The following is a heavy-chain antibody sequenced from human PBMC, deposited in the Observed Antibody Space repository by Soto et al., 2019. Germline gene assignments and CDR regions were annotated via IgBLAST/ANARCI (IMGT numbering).Heavy chain of an antibody. J-gene: IGHJ4*02. CDR2: ISGSGGST. CDR3: AKEKWGYCSGCSCYREYYFDY. V-gene: IGHV3-23*04. D-gene: IGHD2-15*01. Sequence: EVQLVESGGGLVQPGGSLRLSCAASGFTFSSYAMSWVRQAPGKGLEWVSAISGSGGSTYYADSVKGRFTISRDNSKNTLYLQMNSLRDEDTAVYYGAKEKWGYCSGCSCYREYYFDYWGQGTLVTVSS. CDR1: GFTFSSYA.